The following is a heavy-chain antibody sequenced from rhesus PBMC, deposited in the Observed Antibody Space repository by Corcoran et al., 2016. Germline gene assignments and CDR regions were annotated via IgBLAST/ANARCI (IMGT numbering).Heavy chain of an antibody. CDR2: MFGSGGST. CDR1: GGSISSSNW. Sequence: QVQLQESGPAVVKPSETLSLTCAVSGGSISSSNWWSWIRQSPGKGLEWIGGMFGSGGSTEYNPSLQSRVTISKDTSKNQFSLKLSSVTAADTAVYYCASVVAAAGPDYWGQGVLVTVSS. CDR3: ASVVAAAGPDY. V-gene: IGHV4-93*01. D-gene: IGHD6-25*01. J-gene: IGHJ4*01.